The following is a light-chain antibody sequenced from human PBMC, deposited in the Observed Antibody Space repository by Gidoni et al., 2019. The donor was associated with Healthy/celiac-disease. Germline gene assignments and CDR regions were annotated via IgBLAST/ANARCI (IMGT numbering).Light chain of an antibody. J-gene: IGLJ2*01. V-gene: IGLV3-25*03. CDR1: ALPKQY. CDR3: QSAYSSGTYVV. Sequence: SSELTQPPAVSVSPGQTARIPCPGDALPKQYAYWYQQKPGQAPVLVIYKDSESPSGIPERFSGSSSGTTVTLTISGVQAEDEADYYCQSAYSSGTYVVFGGATKLTVL. CDR2: KDS.